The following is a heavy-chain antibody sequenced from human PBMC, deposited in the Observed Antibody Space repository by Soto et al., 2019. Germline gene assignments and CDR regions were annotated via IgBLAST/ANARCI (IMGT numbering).Heavy chain of an antibody. CDR3: AREMATTTPLFDY. V-gene: IGHV1-69*13. CDR1: GGTFSSYA. CDR2: VIPIFGTA. D-gene: IGHD5-12*01. J-gene: IGHJ4*02. Sequence: ASVKVSCKASGGTFSSYAISWVRQAPGQGLEWMGGVIPIFGTANYAQKFQGRVTITADESTSTAYMELSSLRSEDTAVYYCAREMATTTPLFDYWGRGTLVTVSS.